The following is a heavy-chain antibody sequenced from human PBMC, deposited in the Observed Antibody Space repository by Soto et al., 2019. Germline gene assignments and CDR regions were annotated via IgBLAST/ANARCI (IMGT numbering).Heavy chain of an antibody. J-gene: IGHJ6*02. V-gene: IGHV1-8*01. Sequence: QVQLVQSGAEVKKPGASVKVPCKASGYTFTSYDINWVRRAAGQGLEWMGWMNPNSGNTGYAQKFQGRVTMARNTSISTAYMELSSLRSEAIAVYYCSREVIFYGLDVWGQGTTVTVSS. CDR2: MNPNSGNT. CDR1: GYTFTSYD. CDR3: SREVIFYGLDV.